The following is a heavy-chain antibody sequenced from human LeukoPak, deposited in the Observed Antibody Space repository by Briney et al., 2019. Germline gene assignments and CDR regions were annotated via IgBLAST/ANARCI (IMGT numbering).Heavy chain of an antibody. CDR2: ISGSGGST. CDR1: GFTFSSYA. D-gene: IGHD6-19*01. V-gene: IGHV3-23*01. J-gene: IGHJ3*02. CDR3: AKEGAARGIAVAGTALGALDI. Sequence: GGSLRLSCAASGFTFSSYAMSWVRQAPGKGLEWVSAISGSGGSTYYADSVKGRFTISRDNSKNTLYLQMNSLRAEDTAVYYCAKEGAARGIAVAGTALGALDIWGQGTMVTVSS.